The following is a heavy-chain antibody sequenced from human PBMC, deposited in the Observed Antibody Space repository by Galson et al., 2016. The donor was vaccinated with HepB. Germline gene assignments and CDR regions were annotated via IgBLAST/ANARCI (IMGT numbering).Heavy chain of an antibody. D-gene: IGHD2-21*01. CDR3: EREAILDVGARAQDY. Sequence: SVKVSCKASGYIFISYYLHWLRQAPGQGLEWMGIINPNGGTTTHAQTFQGRITMTRDTSTTTVYMELNSLTSEDTAIYYCEREAILDVGARAQDYWGQGTLVTVSS. J-gene: IGHJ4*02. V-gene: IGHV1-46*01. CDR1: GYIFISYY. CDR2: INPNGGTT.